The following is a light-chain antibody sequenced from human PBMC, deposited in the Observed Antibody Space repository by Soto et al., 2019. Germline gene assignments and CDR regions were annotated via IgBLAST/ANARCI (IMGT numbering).Light chain of an antibody. V-gene: IGKV1-12*01. Sequence: DIQMTQSPSSVSASVGDRVTITCRASQGISNWLAWYQQKPGKAPNLLIFAASSLQSGVPSRFSGSGSGTDFTLTISDLQPEDFSTYYGQLANSFPPTFGQGTKLEIK. J-gene: IGKJ2*01. CDR2: AAS. CDR3: QLANSFPPT. CDR1: QGISNW.